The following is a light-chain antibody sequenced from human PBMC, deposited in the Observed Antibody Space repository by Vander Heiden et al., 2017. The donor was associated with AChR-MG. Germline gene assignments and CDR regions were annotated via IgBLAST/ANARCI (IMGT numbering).Light chain of an antibody. J-gene: IGKJ1*01. CDR2: AAS. CDR3: QQSHSPRRG. CDR1: QSISTY. Sequence: IQMTQSPSSLSASVGDRVTITCRASQSISTYLNWYQQKPGKAPNLLINAASSLQSGVPSRFSGSGSGTDCTLTVSSLQPEDFATYYCQQSHSPRRGFGPGTKVEI. V-gene: IGKV1-39*01.